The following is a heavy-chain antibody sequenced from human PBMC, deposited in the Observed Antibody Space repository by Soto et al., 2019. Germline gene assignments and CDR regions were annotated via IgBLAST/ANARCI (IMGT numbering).Heavy chain of an antibody. CDR3: ARHYCSGGGCYYFGY. CDR1: GGSISSYY. V-gene: IGHV4-59*08. Sequence: QVQLQESGPGLVKSSETLSLTCTVSGGSISSYYWSWIRQPPGKGLEWIGFISYSGSTNYNPSLKSRVTISVDTSKNQFSLKLTSVTATDTAVYFCARHYCSGGGCYYFGYWGQGTLVTVSS. CDR2: ISYSGST. J-gene: IGHJ4*02. D-gene: IGHD2-15*01.